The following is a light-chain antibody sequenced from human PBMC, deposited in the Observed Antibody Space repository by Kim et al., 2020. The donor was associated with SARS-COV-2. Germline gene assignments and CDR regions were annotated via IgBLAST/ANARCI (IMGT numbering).Light chain of an antibody. CDR2: ELS. Sequence: VMTQTPLSLSVTLGQPASISCKSNQSLLYSDGRTYLYWYLQKAGQSPHLLISELSSRFSGAPDRFSGSGSGTDFTLKISRVEAEGAGVYYCMQSLDLYTFGQGTKLEI. V-gene: IGKV2-29*02. CDR3: MQSLDLYT. J-gene: IGKJ2*01. CDR1: QSLLYSDGRTY.